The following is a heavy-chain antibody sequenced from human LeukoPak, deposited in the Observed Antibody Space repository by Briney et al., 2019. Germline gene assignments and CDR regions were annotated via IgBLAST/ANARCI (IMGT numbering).Heavy chain of an antibody. V-gene: IGHV3-21*01. CDR2: ISPTSAYI. D-gene: IGHD3-10*01. CDR1: GFTLSGHS. Sequence: PGGSLRLSCAATGFTLSGHSMNWVRQAPGKGLDWVSSISPTSAYIYYQDSVKGRFTISRDDAKNSLYLEMDSLRAEDTAVYYCARGGWGGNYFDAFEIWGLGTMVTVSS. CDR3: ARGGWGGNYFDAFEI. J-gene: IGHJ3*02.